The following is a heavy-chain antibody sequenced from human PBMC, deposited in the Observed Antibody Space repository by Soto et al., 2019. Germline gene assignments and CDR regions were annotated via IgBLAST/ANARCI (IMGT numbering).Heavy chain of an antibody. D-gene: IGHD5-18*01. CDR2: IYSGGST. CDR1: GFTVNNQ. V-gene: IGHV3-53*01. J-gene: IGHJ5*02. CDR3: VTWYSYGYL. Sequence: EMQLVESGGKLIQAGGSLRLSCAVSGFTVNNQMSWVRQAPGHGLEWVAGIYSGGSTYYADCAKGRFTISRDSSKNMLYLQMDSLRGDDTAVYYCVTWYSYGYLWGQGTLVTVSS.